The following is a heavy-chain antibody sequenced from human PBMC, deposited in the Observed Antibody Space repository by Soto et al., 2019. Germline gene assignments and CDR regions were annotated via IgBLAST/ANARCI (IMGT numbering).Heavy chain of an antibody. CDR1: GFTFSSYS. J-gene: IGHJ4*02. V-gene: IGHV3-48*02. Sequence: EVQLVESGGGLVQPGGSLRLSCAAYGFTFSSYSMNWVRQARGKGLEWVSYISSSSSTIYDADSVKGRFTISRDNAKNSLYLHMNSLRDEDTAVYYCTRDSTIRDFWSGYYPPSFDYWVQGTLVTVSS. CDR2: ISSSSSTI. D-gene: IGHD3-3*01. CDR3: TRDSTIRDFWSGYYPPSFDY.